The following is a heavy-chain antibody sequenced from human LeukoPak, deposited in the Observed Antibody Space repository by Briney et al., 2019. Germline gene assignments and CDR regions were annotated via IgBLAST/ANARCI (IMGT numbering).Heavy chain of an antibody. D-gene: IGHD6-13*01. CDR3: AREYRSSYYYYLDV. V-gene: IGHV1-69*01. Sequence: SGEVPCQASGGPFHNLGISWVRPAPGPGPEGMGAVLPIFGTANYPQNFQGRVTITADESTSTAYMELSSLRSDDTAVYYCAREYRSSYYYYLDVWGKGTAVTVSS. CDR2: VLPIFGTA. CDR1: GGPFHNLG. J-gene: IGHJ6*03.